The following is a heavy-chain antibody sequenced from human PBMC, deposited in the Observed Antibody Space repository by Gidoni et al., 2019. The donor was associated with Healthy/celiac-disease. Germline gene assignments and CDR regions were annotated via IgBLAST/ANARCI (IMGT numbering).Heavy chain of an antibody. CDR2: ISYDGSNK. J-gene: IGHJ4*02. D-gene: IGHD3-9*01. Sequence: QVQLVESGGGVVQPGRSLRLSCAASGFTFSSSAMHWVRQAPGKGLEWVAVISYDGSNKYYADSVKGRFTISRDNSKNTLYLQMNSLRAEDTAVYYCARDPSTYDILTGYWLFDYWGQGTLVTVSS. V-gene: IGHV3-30*04. CDR1: GFTFSSSA. CDR3: ARDPSTYDILTGYWLFDY.